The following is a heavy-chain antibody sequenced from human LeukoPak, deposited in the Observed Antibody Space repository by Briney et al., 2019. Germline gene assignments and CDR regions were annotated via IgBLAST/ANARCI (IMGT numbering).Heavy chain of an antibody. CDR3: AKAGIAAAGTARYFDY. CDR1: GFTFSSYA. D-gene: IGHD6-13*01. V-gene: IGHV3-23*01. J-gene: IGHJ4*02. CDR2: ISGSGGST. Sequence: GGSLRLSCAASGFTFSSYAMSWVRQAPGKGLEWVSAISGSGGSTYYADSAKGRFTISRDNSKNTLYLQMNSLRAEDTAVYYCAKAGIAAAGTARYFDYWGQGTLVTVSS.